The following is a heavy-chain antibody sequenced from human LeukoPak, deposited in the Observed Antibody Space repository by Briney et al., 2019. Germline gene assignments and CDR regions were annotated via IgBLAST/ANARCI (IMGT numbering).Heavy chain of an antibody. CDR3: AGDSSGYYSWSGFSDY. D-gene: IGHD3-22*01. J-gene: IGHJ4*02. V-gene: IGHV3-74*01. CDR2: INSDGSST. CDR1: GFTFSSYW. Sequence: GGSLRLSCAASGFTFSSYWMHWVRQAPGKGLVWVSRINSDGSSTSYADSVKGRFTISRDNVKNTLYLQMNSLRAEDTAVYYCAGDSSGYYSWSGFSDYWGQGTLVTVSS.